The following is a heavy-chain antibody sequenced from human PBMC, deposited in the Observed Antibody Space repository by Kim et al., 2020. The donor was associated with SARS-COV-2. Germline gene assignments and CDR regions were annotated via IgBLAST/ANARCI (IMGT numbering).Heavy chain of an antibody. V-gene: IGHV3-33*01. J-gene: IGHJ4*02. Sequence: GSNKYYADPLKGRFTTAQNKSKNTLYLKRNRLRAEDTAVYYCARDYTDYWGQGTLVTVSS. D-gene: IGHD3-16*01. CDR3: ARDYTDY. CDR2: GSNK.